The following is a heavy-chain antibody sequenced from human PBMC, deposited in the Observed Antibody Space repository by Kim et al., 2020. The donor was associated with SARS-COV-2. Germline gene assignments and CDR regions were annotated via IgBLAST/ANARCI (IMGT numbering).Heavy chain of an antibody. CDR2: GKGNT. D-gene: IGHD3-16*01. J-gene: IGHJ4*02. CDR3: LGGFYFDY. Sequence: GKGNTIYVRKFKGRVTFTTDTSASTAYMELSFLRSDDSAVYYCLGGFYFDYWGQGTLVTVSS. V-gene: IGHV1-3*01.